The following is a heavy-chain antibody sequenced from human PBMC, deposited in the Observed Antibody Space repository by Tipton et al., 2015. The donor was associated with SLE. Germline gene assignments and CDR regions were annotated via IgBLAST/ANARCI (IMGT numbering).Heavy chain of an antibody. CDR2: IYHSGST. V-gene: IGHV4-38-2*01. CDR1: GYSISSGYY. Sequence: LRLSCAVSGYSISSGYYWGWIRQPPGMGLEWIGSIYHSGSTYYNPSLKSRVTISVDTSKNQFSLKLSSVTAADTAVYYCARGDFYDYIWGSYRLDAFDIWGQGTMVTVSS. D-gene: IGHD3-16*02. J-gene: IGHJ3*02. CDR3: ARGDFYDYIWGSYRLDAFDI.